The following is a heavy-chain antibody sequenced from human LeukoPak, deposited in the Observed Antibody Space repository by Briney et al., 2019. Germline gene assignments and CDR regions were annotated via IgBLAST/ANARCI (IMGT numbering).Heavy chain of an antibody. CDR1: GGSIRNYY. CDR3: ARDIRYFDRRHSFDY. J-gene: IGHJ4*02. V-gene: IGHV4-59*12. CDR2: IYYSGST. D-gene: IGHD3-9*01. Sequence: SETLSLTCTVSGGSIRNYYWSWIRQPPGKGLEWIGYIYYSGSTNYNPSLKSRVTISVDTSKNQFSLKLSSVTAADTAVYYCARDIRYFDRRHSFDYWGQGTLVTVSS.